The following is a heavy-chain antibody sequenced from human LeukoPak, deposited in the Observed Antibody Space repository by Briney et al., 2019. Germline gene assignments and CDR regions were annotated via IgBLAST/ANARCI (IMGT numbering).Heavy chain of an antibody. D-gene: IGHD2-2*01. V-gene: IGHV3-9*01. CDR3: AKSSGIVVVPAAPGGAFDI. CDR2: ITWNSGSI. Sequence: PGGSLRLSCAASGFTFDDYAMHWVRQAPGKGLEWVSGITWNSGSIGYADSVKGRFTISRDNAKNSLYLQMNSLRAEDTALYYCAKSSGIVVVPAAPGGAFDIWGQGTMVTVSS. CDR1: GFTFDDYA. J-gene: IGHJ3*02.